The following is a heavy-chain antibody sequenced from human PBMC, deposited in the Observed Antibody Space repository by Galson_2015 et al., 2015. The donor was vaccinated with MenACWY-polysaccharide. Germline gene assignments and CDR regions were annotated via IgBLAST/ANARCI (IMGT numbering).Heavy chain of an antibody. CDR3: AKVASLYGDSGGLAY. CDR2: IRYDGSNK. V-gene: IGHV3-30*02. J-gene: IGHJ4*02. Sequence: SLRLSCAASGFTFSSYGMHWVRQAPGKGLEWVAFIRYDGSNKYYADSVKGRFTISRDNSKNTLYLQMNSLRAEDTAVYYCAKVASLYGDSGGLAYSVQGALVTVSS. CDR1: GFTFSSYG. D-gene: IGHD4-17*01.